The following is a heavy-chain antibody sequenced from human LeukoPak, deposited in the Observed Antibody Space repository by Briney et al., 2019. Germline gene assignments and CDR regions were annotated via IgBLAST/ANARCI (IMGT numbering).Heavy chain of an antibody. Sequence: PGGSLRLSCAASGFTLSSYDMHWVRQATGKGLEWVSAIGTAGDTYYPGSVKGRFTISRENAKNSLYLQMNSLRAGDTAVYYCAREAPDYYGSGSLGYMDVWGKGTTVTVSS. D-gene: IGHD3-10*01. V-gene: IGHV3-13*01. CDR1: GFTLSSYD. CDR2: IGTAGDT. J-gene: IGHJ6*03. CDR3: AREAPDYYGSGSLGYMDV.